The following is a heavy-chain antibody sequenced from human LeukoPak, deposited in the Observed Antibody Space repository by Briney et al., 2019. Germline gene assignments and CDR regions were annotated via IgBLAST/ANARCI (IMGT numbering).Heavy chain of an antibody. CDR3: AKDPNGDYIGAFDF. V-gene: IGHV3-23*01. J-gene: IGHJ3*01. D-gene: IGHD4-17*01. CDR1: GLTFSNYA. Sequence: PGGCLRLSCGAFGLTFSNYALIWARHPPRKGLEWVSAITGIGGRTYYTNSVKGRFTISRDNSRNTLFLQMKSLRVEDTDVYYCAKDPNGDYIGAFDFWGQGTMVTVSS. CDR2: ITGIGGRT.